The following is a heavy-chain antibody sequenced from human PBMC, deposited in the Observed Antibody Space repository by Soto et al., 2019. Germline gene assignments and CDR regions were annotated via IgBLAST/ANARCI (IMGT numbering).Heavy chain of an antibody. Sequence: QVQLVQSGTEVKKPGSSVKVSCKASGGTFRNYPINWVRQAPGQGLEWMGSIFPLTDIPDYAQNFQARLTISAEKSTSTAYRELSSRTSDDTAMYFCARGPLVVLNYFESWGQGTLVTVSS. V-gene: IGHV1-69*02. J-gene: IGHJ4*02. CDR3: ARGPLVVLNYFES. CDR1: GGTFRNYP. CDR2: IFPLTDIP.